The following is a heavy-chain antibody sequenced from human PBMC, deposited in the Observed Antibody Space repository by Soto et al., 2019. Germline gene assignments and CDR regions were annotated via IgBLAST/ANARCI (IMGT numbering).Heavy chain of an antibody. CDR1: GYTFTGYY. J-gene: IGHJ4*02. V-gene: IGHV1-2*02. Sequence: ASVKVSCKASGYTFTGYYMHWVRQAPGQGLEWMGWINPNSGGTNYAQKFQGRVTMTRDTSISTAYMELSRLRSDDTAVYYCARETTIFGVVLPVVYWGQGTLVTVSS. D-gene: IGHD3-3*01. CDR2: INPNSGGT. CDR3: ARETTIFGVVLPVVY.